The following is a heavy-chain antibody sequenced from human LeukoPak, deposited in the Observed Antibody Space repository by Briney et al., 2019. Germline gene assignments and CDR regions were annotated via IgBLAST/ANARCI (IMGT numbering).Heavy chain of an antibody. CDR3: ARHTWIQLWSNWFDP. D-gene: IGHD5-18*01. V-gene: IGHV4-39*01. CDR1: GGSISSGGYY. Sequence: SQTLSLTCTVSGGSISSGGYYWSWIRQPPGKGLEWIGSIYYSGSTYYNPSVKSRVTISVDTSKNQFSLKLSSVTAADTAVYYCARHTWIQLWSNWFDPWGQGTLVTVSS. J-gene: IGHJ5*02. CDR2: IYYSGST.